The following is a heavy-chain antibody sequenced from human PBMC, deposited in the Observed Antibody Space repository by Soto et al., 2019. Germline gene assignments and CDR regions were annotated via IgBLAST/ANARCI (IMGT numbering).Heavy chain of an antibody. Sequence: SETLSLTCTVSGGSISSSSYYWGWIRQPPGKGLEWIGNIYYSGSTYYNPSLKSRVTISVDTSKNQFSLKLSSVTAADTAVYYCARGSERGYSYGYTGGWFDPWGQGTLVTVSS. V-gene: IGHV4-39*01. CDR1: GGSISSSSYY. CDR2: IYYSGST. J-gene: IGHJ5*02. CDR3: ARGSERGYSYGYTGGWFDP. D-gene: IGHD5-18*01.